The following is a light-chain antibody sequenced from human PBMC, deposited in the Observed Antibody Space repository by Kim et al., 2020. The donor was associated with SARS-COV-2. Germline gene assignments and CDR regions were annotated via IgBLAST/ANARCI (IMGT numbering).Light chain of an antibody. V-gene: IGLV1-51*01. CDR3: GTWDDRLDAGV. CDR1: TSNIRNNL. CDR2: KDN. Sequence: GQSVTITCSGGTSNIRNNLVSWYQHLPGTAPNVLIYKDNKRPSGVPGRFSASKSGTSATLAITGLQTGDEGDYYCGTWDDRLDAGVFGGGTTLTVL. J-gene: IGLJ3*02.